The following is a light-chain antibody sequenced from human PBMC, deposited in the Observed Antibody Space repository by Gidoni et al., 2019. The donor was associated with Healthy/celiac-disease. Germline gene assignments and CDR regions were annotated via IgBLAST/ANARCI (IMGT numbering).Light chain of an antibody. CDR1: RGSIASNY. CDR2: EDN. J-gene: IGLJ3*02. Sequence: NFMLTQPPSVSESPGKTVTLSCTRSRGSIASNYVQWYQQRPGSAPTTVIYEDNQRPSGVPDRFSGSIDSSSNSASLTISGLKTEDEADYYCQSYDSSNQVFGGGTKLTVL. V-gene: IGLV6-57*04. CDR3: QSYDSSNQV.